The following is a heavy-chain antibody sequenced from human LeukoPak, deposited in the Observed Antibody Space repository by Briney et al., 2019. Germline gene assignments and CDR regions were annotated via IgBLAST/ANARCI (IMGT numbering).Heavy chain of an antibody. J-gene: IGHJ6*02. V-gene: IGHV3-74*01. Sequence: PGGSLRLSCAASGFTFSSYWMHWVRQAPGKGLVWVSRINSDGSSTSYADSVKGRFTISRDNAKNTLYLQMNSLRAEDTAVYYCARVFGGYSNENNYYYGMDVWGQGTTVTVSS. D-gene: IGHD4-11*01. CDR3: ARVFGGYSNENNYYYGMDV. CDR2: INSDGSST. CDR1: GFTFSSYW.